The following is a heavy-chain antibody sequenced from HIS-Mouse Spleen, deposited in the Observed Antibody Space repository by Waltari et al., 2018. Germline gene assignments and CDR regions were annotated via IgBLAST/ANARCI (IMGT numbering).Heavy chain of an antibody. CDR3: ARHEGQQLVTSLFDY. Sequence: QLQLQESGPGLVKPSETLSLTCTVSGGSISSSSYYWGWIRQPPGKGLEWIGSIYYSGSTYYKPSLKGRVTISGDTCKNQFALKLSSVTAADTGVYYWARHEGQQLVTSLFDYWGQGTLVTVSS. J-gene: IGHJ4*02. D-gene: IGHD6-13*01. V-gene: IGHV4-39*01. CDR2: IYYSGST. CDR1: GGSISSSSYY.